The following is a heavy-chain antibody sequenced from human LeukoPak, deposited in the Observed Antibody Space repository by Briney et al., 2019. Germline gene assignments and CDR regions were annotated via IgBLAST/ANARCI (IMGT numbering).Heavy chain of an antibody. J-gene: IGHJ4*02. CDR1: GGSISSSSYY. CDR2: IFYSGST. CDR3: ARDKEWLAPFDY. D-gene: IGHD6-19*01. Sequence: SDTPSLTCTVSGGSISSSSYYWGWIRQTPGKGLEWIGSIFYSGSTYYNPSLKSRITISLDTSKNQFSLKLRSVTAADTAVYYCARDKEWLAPFDYWGQGTLVTVSS. V-gene: IGHV4-39*07.